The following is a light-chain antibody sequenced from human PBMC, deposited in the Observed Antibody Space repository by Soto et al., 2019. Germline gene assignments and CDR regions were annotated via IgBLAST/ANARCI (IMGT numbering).Light chain of an antibody. V-gene: IGKV2-28*01. CDR1: QSLLHSNGYNY. CDR2: LGS. CDR3: MQALQTPRT. Sequence: DIVMTQSPLSLPVTPGEPASISWRSSQSLLHSNGYNYLDWYLQKPGQSPQLLIYLGSNRASGVPDRFSGSGSGTDFTLKISRVVAEDVGVYYCMQALQTPRTFGQGTRLEIK. J-gene: IGKJ5*01.